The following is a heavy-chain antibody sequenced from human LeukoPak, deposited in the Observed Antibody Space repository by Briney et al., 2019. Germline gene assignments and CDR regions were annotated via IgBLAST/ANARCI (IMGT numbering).Heavy chain of an antibody. CDR1: GGSINNYY. CDR3: ARGSGWYLY. Sequence: SETLSLTCIVSGGSINNYYWSWIRQPPGKGLEWIGYIYYGGSTNYNPSLKSRVTISVDTSKNQFSLKLSSVTAADTAVYYCARGSGWYLYWGQGTLVTVSS. J-gene: IGHJ4*02. CDR2: IYYGGST. D-gene: IGHD6-19*01. V-gene: IGHV4-59*01.